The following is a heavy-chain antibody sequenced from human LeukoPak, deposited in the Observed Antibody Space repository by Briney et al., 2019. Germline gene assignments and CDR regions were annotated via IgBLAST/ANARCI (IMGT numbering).Heavy chain of an antibody. J-gene: IGHJ6*02. CDR1: GFTFRSYG. V-gene: IGHV3-33*01. Sequence: GGSLRLSCAASGFTFRSYGMHWVRQAPGKGLEWEAGICFDGSNKNYGDSVKDRFTISRDNSKNTLFLEMNSLRGEDTAVYYCARGDLNWKPVRYAMDVWGQGTTVTVSS. CDR3: ARGDLNWKPVRYAMDV. D-gene: IGHD1-20*01. CDR2: ICFDGSNK.